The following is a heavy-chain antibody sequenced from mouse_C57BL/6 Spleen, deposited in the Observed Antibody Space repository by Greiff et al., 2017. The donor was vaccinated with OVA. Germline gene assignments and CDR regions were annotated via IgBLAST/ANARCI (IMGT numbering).Heavy chain of an antibody. CDR3: ARSEGGYFDV. J-gene: IGHJ1*03. Sequence: QVQLQQSGPELVKPGASVKISCKASGYAFSSSWMNWVKQRPGKGLEWIGRIYPGDGDTNYNGKFKGKATLTADKSSSTAYMQLSSLTSEDSAVYFCARSEGGYFDVWGTGTTVTVSS. CDR2: IYPGDGDT. CDR1: GYAFSSSW. V-gene: IGHV1-82*01.